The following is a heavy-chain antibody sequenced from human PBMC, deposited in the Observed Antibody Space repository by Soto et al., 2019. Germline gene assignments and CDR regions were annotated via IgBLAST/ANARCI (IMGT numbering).Heavy chain of an antibody. J-gene: IGHJ4*02. V-gene: IGHV3-48*01. Sequence: PGGSLRLSCAASGFNFGVYSMNWVRQAPGKGLEWVSFIISDSSTIYYADSVKGRFTISRDNAENSLYLQMNSLRVEDTAVYYCARHLRAIFFSGTTSFPYLFDFRAQGSLVPGSS. CDR3: ARHLRAIFFSGTTSFPYLFDF. CDR1: GFNFGVYS. D-gene: IGHD1-1*01. CDR2: IISDSSTI.